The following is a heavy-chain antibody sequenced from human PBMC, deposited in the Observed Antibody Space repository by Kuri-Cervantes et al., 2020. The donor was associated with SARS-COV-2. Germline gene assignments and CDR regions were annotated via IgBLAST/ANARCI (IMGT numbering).Heavy chain of an antibody. CDR3: ARTMVRLYFDY. CDR2: IYHSGST. V-gene: IGHV4-38-2*01. CDR1: GYSISSGYY. J-gene: IGHJ4*02. D-gene: IGHD3-10*01. Sequence: GSLRLSCAVSGYSISSGYYWGWIRQPPGKGLEWIGSIYHSGSTYYNPSLKSRVTISVDTSKNQFSLKLSSVTAADTAVYYCARTMVRLYFDYWGQGTLVTVSS.